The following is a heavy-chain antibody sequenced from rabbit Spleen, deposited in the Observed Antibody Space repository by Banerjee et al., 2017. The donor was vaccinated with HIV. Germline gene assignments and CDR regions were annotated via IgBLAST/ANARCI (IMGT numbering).Heavy chain of an antibody. CDR1: GFSFSSSYY. V-gene: IGHV1S40*01. CDR2: LYAGSSGNT. Sequence: QSLEESGGGLVQPEGSLTLTCTASGFSFSSSYYMCWVRQAPGKGLELIAYLYAGSSGNTYYASWAKGRFTISKTSSTTVTLQMTSLTAADTATYFCASSENGNSGYNLWGPGTLVTVS. J-gene: IGHJ4*01. D-gene: IGHD1-1*01. CDR3: ASSENGNSGYNL.